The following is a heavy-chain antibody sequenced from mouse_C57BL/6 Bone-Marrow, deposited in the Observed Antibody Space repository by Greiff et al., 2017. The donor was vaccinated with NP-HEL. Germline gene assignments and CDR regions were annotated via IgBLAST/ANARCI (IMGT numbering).Heavy chain of an antibody. CDR1: GFTFSDYY. V-gene: IGHV5-16*01. CDR2: INYDGSST. CDR3: AREGGLRRRTYAMDY. J-gene: IGHJ4*01. Sequence: EVKLQESEGGLVQPGSSMKLSCTTSGFTFSDYYMAWVRQVPEKGLDWVANINYDGSSTYYLDPLKSRFIISRDNAKNIPYLQMSSLKSEDTATYCCAREGGLRRRTYAMDYWGQGTSVTVSS. D-gene: IGHD2-4*01.